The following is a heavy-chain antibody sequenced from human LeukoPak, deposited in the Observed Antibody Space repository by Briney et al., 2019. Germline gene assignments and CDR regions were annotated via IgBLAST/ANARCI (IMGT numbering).Heavy chain of an antibody. Sequence: PSETLSLTCTVSGGSISSYYWSWIRQPPGKGLEWIGYIYYSGSTSYNPSLKSRVTISVDTSKNQFSLKLSSVTAADTAVYYCARDVGITIFGVADDAFDIWGQGTMVTVSS. J-gene: IGHJ3*02. CDR2: IYYSGST. CDR3: ARDVGITIFGVADDAFDI. D-gene: IGHD3-3*01. CDR1: GGSISSYY. V-gene: IGHV4-59*01.